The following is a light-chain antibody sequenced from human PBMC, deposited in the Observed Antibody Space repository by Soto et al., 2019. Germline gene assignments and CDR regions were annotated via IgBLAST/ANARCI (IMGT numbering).Light chain of an antibody. CDR3: QEYNSYPVS. Sequence: DIEVTQSPATLSSFVGDRVTISCRARQSIGTWLAWYQENPGKAPNLLIYDASTLESGVPSRFRGSGSGTEFTLTISSLQPEDVATYYCQEYNSYPVSFGQGTRLEIK. J-gene: IGKJ5*01. V-gene: IGKV1-5*01. CDR2: DAS. CDR1: QSIGTW.